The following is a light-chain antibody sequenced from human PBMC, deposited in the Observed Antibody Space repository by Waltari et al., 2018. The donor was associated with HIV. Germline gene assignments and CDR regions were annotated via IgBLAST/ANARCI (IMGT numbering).Light chain of an antibody. CDR3: QSYDNTLSGSRV. J-gene: IGLJ3*02. Sequence: SVLMQPPSVSGAPGQRVTISCTGNTSNIGSNHDVPWYQHFPGTAPKLLIYGDSIRPSGVPDRFSGSKAGTSASLAITGLQAEDEGYYYCQSYDNTLSGSRVFGGGTKVTVL. V-gene: IGLV1-40*01. CDR2: GDS. CDR1: TSNIGSNHD.